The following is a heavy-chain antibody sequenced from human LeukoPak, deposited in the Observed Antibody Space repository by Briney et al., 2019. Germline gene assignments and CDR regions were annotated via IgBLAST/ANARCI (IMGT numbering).Heavy chain of an antibody. Sequence: ASVKVSCKASGGTFSSYAISWVRQAPGQGLEWMGRIIPILGIANYAQKFQGRVTITADKSTSTAYMELSSLRSEDTAVYYCARDLLDCSSTSCSDYWGQGTLVTVSS. CDR3: ARDLLDCSSTSCSDY. D-gene: IGHD2-2*01. J-gene: IGHJ4*02. V-gene: IGHV1-69*04. CDR1: GGTFSSYA. CDR2: IIPILGIA.